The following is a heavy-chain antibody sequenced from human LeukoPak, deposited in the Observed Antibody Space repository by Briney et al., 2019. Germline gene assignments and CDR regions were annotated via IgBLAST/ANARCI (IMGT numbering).Heavy chain of an antibody. CDR3: ARNAGYCSSTSCRWFDP. CDR1: GYTFTSYY. D-gene: IGHD2-2*01. CDR2: IIPIFGTA. V-gene: IGHV1-69*13. Sequence: GASVKVSCKASGYTFTSYYMHWVRQAPGQGLEWMGGIIPIFGTANYAQKFQGRVTITADESTSTAYMELSSLRSEDTAVYYCARNAGYCSSTSCRWFDPWGQGTLVTVSS. J-gene: IGHJ5*02.